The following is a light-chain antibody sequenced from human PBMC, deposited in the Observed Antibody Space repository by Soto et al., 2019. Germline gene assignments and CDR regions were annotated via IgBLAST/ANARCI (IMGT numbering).Light chain of an antibody. V-gene: IGLV2-8*01. Sequence: QSALTQPPSASGSPGQSVPISCTGTSSDVGAYKYVSWYQQYPGKARKLMIYEVSKRPSGVPDRFSGSKSGNTASLTVSGLQAEDEADYYCTSYVGSNIWVFGGGTKLPVL. J-gene: IGLJ3*02. CDR1: SSDVGAYKY. CDR3: TSYVGSNIWV. CDR2: EVS.